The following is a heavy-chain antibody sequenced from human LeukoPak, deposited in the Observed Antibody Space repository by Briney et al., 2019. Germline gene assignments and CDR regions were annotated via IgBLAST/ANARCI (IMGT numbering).Heavy chain of an antibody. CDR2: INIGGTNT. J-gene: IGHJ5*02. Sequence: GGSLRLSCAASGFTFNDYYMSWIRQAPGKGLEWLSYINIGGTNTHYADSVKGRFTISRDNAKKSLYLEMNNLRAEDTAVYYCATDGAGFDTWGQGALVTVSS. CDR3: ATDGAGFDT. CDR1: GFTFNDYY. V-gene: IGHV3-11*01.